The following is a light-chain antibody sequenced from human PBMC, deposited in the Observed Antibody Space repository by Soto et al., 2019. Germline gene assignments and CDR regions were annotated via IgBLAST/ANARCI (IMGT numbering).Light chain of an antibody. CDR1: QSIRTY. J-gene: IGKJ2*01. CDR2: AAS. Sequence: DIQMTQSPSSLSASVGDRVTITCRASQSIRTYLNWFQQRPGKAPKLLIYAASTLQGGVPSRFSGSGSGTDFTLTISSLQSEDFATYYCQQHNSFPRSFGQGTKLEIK. CDR3: QQHNSFPRS. V-gene: IGKV1-39*01.